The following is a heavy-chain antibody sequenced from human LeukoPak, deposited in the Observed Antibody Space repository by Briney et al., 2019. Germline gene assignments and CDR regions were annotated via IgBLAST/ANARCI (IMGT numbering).Heavy chain of an antibody. CDR1: GYTFTGYY. D-gene: IGHD3-3*01. CDR3: ARGAHYDFWSGYSFYYYYMDV. J-gene: IGHJ6*03. CDR2: INPNSGGT. Sequence: GASVKVSCKASGYTFTGYYMHWVRQAPGQGLEWMGWINPNSGGTNYAQKFQGRVTMTRDTSISTAYMELSRLRSDDTAVYYCARGAHYDFWSGYSFYYYYMDVWGKGITVTVSS. V-gene: IGHV1-2*02.